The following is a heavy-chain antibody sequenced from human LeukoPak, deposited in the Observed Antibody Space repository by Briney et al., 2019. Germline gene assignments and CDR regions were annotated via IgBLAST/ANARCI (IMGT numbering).Heavy chain of an antibody. V-gene: IGHV3-30*02. CDR3: AKRPLRVVRGSAFDI. CDR2: IRYDGSNK. Sequence: AGGSLRLSCAASGFTFSSYGMHWVRQAPGKGLEWVVFIRYDGSNKYYADSVKGRFTISRDNSKNTLYLQMNSLRAEDTAVYYCAKRPLRVVRGSAFDIWGQGTMVTVSS. D-gene: IGHD3-16*01. CDR1: GFTFSSYG. J-gene: IGHJ3*02.